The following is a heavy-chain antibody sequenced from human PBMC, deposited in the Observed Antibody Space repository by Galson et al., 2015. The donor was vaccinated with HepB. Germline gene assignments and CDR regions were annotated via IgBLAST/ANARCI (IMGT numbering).Heavy chain of an antibody. Sequence: SLRLSCAASGFTFSSYWMSWVRQAPGKGLEWVANIKQDGSEKYYVDSVKGRFTISRDNAKNSLYLQMNSLRAEDTAVYYCARSIAAAATRAFDIWGQGTMVTVSS. CDR3: ARSIAAAATRAFDI. V-gene: IGHV3-7*03. CDR1: GFTFSSYW. CDR2: IKQDGSEK. D-gene: IGHD6-13*01. J-gene: IGHJ3*02.